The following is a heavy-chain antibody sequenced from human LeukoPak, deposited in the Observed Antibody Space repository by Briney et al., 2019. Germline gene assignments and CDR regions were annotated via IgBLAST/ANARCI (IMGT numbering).Heavy chain of an antibody. CDR3: ARPQTSSSSTASLGY. CDR2: ISSSSSYI. Sequence: GGSLRLSCAASGFTFSSYSMNWVRQAPGKGLEWVSSISSSSSYIYYADSVKGRFTISRDNAKNSLYLQMDSLRAEDTAIYYCARPQTSSSSTASLGYWGQGTLVTVSS. J-gene: IGHJ4*02. V-gene: IGHV3-21*04. CDR1: GFTFSSYS. D-gene: IGHD6-6*01.